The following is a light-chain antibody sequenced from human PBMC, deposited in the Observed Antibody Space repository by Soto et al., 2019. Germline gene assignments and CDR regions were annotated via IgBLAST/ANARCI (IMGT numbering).Light chain of an antibody. CDR1: QSVFNSSNNKNY. CDR3: QQYYSTPYT. J-gene: IGKJ2*01. CDR2: WAS. V-gene: IGKV4-1*01. Sequence: DIVMTQSPDSLAVSLDERATINCKSSQSVFNSSNNKNYLAWYQQKPGQPPKLLIYWASTRKSGVPDRFSGSGSGTDFTLTISSLHAEDVAVYYCQQYYSTPYTFGQGTKLEIK.